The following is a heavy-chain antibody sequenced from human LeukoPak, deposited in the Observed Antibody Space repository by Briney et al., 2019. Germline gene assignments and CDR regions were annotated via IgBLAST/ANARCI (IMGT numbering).Heavy chain of an antibody. J-gene: IGHJ4*02. CDR1: GGSISSDAYS. CDR3: ARSVYCSGGNCYFDY. CDR2: IFHSGST. V-gene: IGHV4-30-2*01. D-gene: IGHD2-15*01. Sequence: SQTLSLTCVVSGGSISSDAYSWSWIRQPPGKGLEWIGCIFHSGSTFYNPSLQSRVTMSVDRSKNQFSLNLSSVTAADTAVYYCARSVYCSGGNCYFDYWGQGTLVTVSS.